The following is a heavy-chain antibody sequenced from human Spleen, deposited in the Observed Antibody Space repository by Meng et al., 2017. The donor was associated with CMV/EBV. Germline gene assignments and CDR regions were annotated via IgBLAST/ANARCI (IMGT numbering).Heavy chain of an antibody. CDR2: ISAFNGHT. CDR1: GYSFTNYA. CDR3: ARGPIAAARPNYFDY. D-gene: IGHD6-13*01. J-gene: IGHJ4*02. Sequence: ASVKVSCKTSGYSFTNYAIIWVRQAPGQGLEWLGWISAFNGHTSFAQNLQDRVAMTTDSSTSTGFMELRSLRSDDTAVYFCARGPIAAARPNYFDYWGQGTLVTVSS. V-gene: IGHV1-18*01.